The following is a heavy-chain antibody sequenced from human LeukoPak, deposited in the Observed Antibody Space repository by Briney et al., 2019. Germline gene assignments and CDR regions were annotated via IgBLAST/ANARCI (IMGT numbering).Heavy chain of an antibody. CDR1: GFTFSSYA. J-gene: IGHJ6*02. Sequence: GGSLRLSCAASGFTFSSYAMSWVRQAPGKGLEWVAVISYDGSNKYYADSVKGRFTISRDNSKNTLYLQMNSLRAEDTAVYYCARDPQEALLWFGELLGRYYYYGMDVWGQGTTVTVSS. CDR2: ISYDGSNK. CDR3: ARDPQEALLWFGELLGRYYYYGMDV. V-gene: IGHV3-30-3*01. D-gene: IGHD3-10*01.